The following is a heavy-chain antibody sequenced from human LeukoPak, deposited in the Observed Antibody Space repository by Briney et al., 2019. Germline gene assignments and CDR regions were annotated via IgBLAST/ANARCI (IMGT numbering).Heavy chain of an antibody. Sequence: GGSLRLSCAASGFTFSSYSMNWVRQAPGKGLEWVSSISSSSSYIYYADSVKGRFTISRDNAKNSLYLQMNSLRAEDTAVYYCARDLGKEGVLLWFGELLPGGQGTLVTVSS. V-gene: IGHV3-21*01. D-gene: IGHD3-10*01. CDR3: ARDLGKEGVLLWFGELLP. CDR1: GFTFSSYS. J-gene: IGHJ5*02. CDR2: ISSSSSYI.